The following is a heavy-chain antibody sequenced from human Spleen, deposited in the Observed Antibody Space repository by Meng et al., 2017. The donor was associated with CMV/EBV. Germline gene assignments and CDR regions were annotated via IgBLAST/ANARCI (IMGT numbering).Heavy chain of an antibody. CDR3: AREITMVAYDILTGPHWYFDL. CDR2: ISSSSSYI. J-gene: IGHJ2*01. V-gene: IGHV3-21*01. CDR1: SYS. D-gene: IGHD3-9*01. Sequence: SYSMNWVRQAPGKWLEWVSSISSSSSYIYYADSVKGRFTISRDNAKNSLYLQMNSLRAEDTAVYYCAREITMVAYDILTGPHWYFDLWGRGTLVTVSS.